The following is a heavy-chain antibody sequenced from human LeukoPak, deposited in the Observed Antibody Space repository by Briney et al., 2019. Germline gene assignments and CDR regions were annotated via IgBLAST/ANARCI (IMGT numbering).Heavy chain of an antibody. V-gene: IGHV3-30-3*01. Sequence: PGGSLRLSCAASGFTFSSYAMHWVRQAPGKGLEWVAVISYDGSNKYYADSVKGRFTISRDNSKNTLYLQMNSLRAEDTAVYYCESGRGTRVFDYWGQGTLVTVSS. CDR1: GFTFSSYA. J-gene: IGHJ4*02. CDR2: ISYDGSNK. CDR3: ESGRGTRVFDY. D-gene: IGHD3-16*01.